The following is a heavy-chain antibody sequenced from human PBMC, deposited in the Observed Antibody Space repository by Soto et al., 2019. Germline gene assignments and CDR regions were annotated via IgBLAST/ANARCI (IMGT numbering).Heavy chain of an antibody. CDR3: ARDSYAMVRGVILDY. D-gene: IGHD3-10*01. J-gene: IGHJ4*02. CDR1: GYTFTSYG. CDR2: ISAYNGNT. V-gene: IGHV1-18*01. Sequence: ASVKVSCKASGYTFTSYGISWVRQAPGQGLEWMGWISAYNGNTNYAQKLQGRVTMTTDTSTSTAYMELRSLRSDDTAVYYCARDSYAMVRGVILDYWGQGTLVTVSS.